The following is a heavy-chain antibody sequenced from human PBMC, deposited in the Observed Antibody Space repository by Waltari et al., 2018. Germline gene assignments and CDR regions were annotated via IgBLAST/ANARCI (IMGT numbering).Heavy chain of an antibody. CDR2: INNEGTLT. Sequence: EVQLMESGGDLVQPGGSLRLSCVVSGFTFNTFWMNWVRQAPGKGLVWVSRINNEGTLTTYADSVKGRFTISRDNAKNTLYLQMNSLRVEDTAVYYCGGGGLDGAAYWGQGTLVNVSS. V-gene: IGHV3-74*01. D-gene: IGHD3-16*01. CDR1: GFTFNTFW. CDR3: GGGGLDGAAY. J-gene: IGHJ4*02.